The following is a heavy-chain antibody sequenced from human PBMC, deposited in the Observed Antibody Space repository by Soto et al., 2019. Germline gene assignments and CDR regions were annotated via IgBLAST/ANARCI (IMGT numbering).Heavy chain of an antibody. CDR2: MNPNSGNT. Sequence: ASVKVSCKASGYTFTSYDINWVRQATGQGLEWMGWMNPNSGNTGYAQKFQGRVTMTRNTSISTAYMELSSLRSEDTAVYYCARGNSGLEDIVLMVYAIRSDWFDPWGQGTLVTVSS. J-gene: IGHJ5*02. CDR1: GYTFTSYD. V-gene: IGHV1-8*01. CDR3: ARGNSGLEDIVLMVYAIRSDWFDP. D-gene: IGHD2-8*01.